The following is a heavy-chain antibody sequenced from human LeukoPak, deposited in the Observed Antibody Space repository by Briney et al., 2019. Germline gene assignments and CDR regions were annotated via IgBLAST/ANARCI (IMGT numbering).Heavy chain of an antibody. Sequence: GGSLRLSCAASGFTFRNYWTTWVRQAPGKGLEWVANIKKDGSYKYYVDSVKGRFTISRDNAKSSLYLQMNSLRVEDTAVYYCARDPGTGFDYWGQGTLVTVSS. V-gene: IGHV3-7*03. CDR1: GFTFRNYW. CDR2: IKKDGSYK. D-gene: IGHD1/OR15-1a*01. J-gene: IGHJ4*02. CDR3: ARDPGTGFDY.